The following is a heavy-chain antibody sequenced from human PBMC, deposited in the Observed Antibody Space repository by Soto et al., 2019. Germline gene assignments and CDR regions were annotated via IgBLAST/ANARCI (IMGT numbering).Heavy chain of an antibody. CDR1: GGAFSDYA. V-gene: IGHV1-69*12. Sequence: QVQLVQSGAEVKKPGSSVKVSCKASGGAFSDYAFSWVRQAPGQGLEWLGGIMPIFRAPDYAQKFQGRVTITADESTRTACREMRSLRSKDTAVYYCASWLKGADIGNYYYGMDVWGQGTTVTV. CDR2: IMPIFRAP. J-gene: IGHJ6*02. CDR3: ASWLKGADIGNYYYGMDV. D-gene: IGHD2-15*01.